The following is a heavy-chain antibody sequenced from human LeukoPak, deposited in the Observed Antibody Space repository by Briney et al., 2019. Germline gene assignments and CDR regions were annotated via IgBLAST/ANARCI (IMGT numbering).Heavy chain of an antibody. D-gene: IGHD1-26*01. CDR1: GGSISSGGYY. J-gene: IGHJ3*01. Sequence: SQTLSLTCTVSGGSISSGGYYWSWIRQHPGKGLEWIGYIYYSGNTYYNPSLKSRVTISVDTSKNQFSLKRSSVTAADTAVYYCARQGSGGRSFDVWGQGTMVTVSS. CDR3: ARQGSGGRSFDV. CDR2: IYYSGNT. V-gene: IGHV4-31*03.